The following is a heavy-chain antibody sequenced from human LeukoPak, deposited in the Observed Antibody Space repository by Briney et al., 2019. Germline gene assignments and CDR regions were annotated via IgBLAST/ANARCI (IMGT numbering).Heavy chain of an antibody. CDR1: GFTFSSYS. Sequence: GGSLRLSCAASGFTFSSYSMNWVRQAPGKELEWVSSISSSSSYIYYADSVKGRFTISRDNAKNSLYLQMNSLRAEDTAVYYCARETTVVTPIDYWGQGTLVTVCS. D-gene: IGHD4-23*01. J-gene: IGHJ4*02. CDR3: ARETTVVTPIDY. CDR2: ISSSSSYI. V-gene: IGHV3-21*01.